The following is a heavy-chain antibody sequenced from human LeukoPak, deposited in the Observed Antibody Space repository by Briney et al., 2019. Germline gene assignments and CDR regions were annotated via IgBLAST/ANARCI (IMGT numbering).Heavy chain of an antibody. Sequence: SQTLSLTCTVSGASIRSGDYYWSWVRQPPGKGLEWIGYIYDSGSTYYNPSLKSRITISVDTSENRFSLRLSSVTATDTAVYYCARDCSGGSCYGAFDIWGQGTMVTVSS. J-gene: IGHJ3*02. CDR1: GASIRSGDYY. CDR2: IYDSGST. CDR3: ARDCSGGSCYGAFDI. D-gene: IGHD2-15*01. V-gene: IGHV4-30-4*01.